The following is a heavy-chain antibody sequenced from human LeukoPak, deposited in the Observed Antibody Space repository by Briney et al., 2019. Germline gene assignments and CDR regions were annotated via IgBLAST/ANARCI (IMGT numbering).Heavy chain of an antibody. CDR1: GGSISSYY. CDR3: ARPDYYDSSGYSNYYYGMDV. J-gene: IGHJ6*02. D-gene: IGHD3-22*01. Sequence: SETLSLTCTVSGGSISSYYWSWIRQPPGKGLEWIGYIYYSGSTNYNPSLKSRITISVDTSKNQFSLKLSSVTAADTAVYYCARPDYYDSSGYSNYYYGMDVWGQGTTVTVSS. CDR2: IYYSGST. V-gene: IGHV4-59*08.